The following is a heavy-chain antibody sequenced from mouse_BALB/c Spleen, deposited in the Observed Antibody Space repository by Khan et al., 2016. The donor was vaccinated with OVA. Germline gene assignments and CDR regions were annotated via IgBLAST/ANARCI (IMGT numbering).Heavy chain of an antibody. CDR2: ISCGYTT. J-gene: IGHJ3*01. CDR3: AGDYWFAY. Sequence: EVELVESGGGLVKPGGSLKLSCAASRFIFSNYGVPFVRSTPEKKLEWVASISCGYTTFYPDCVKGRFTISRDNARNILYLQISSLRSEDTAMYYCAGDYWFAYWGQGTLVTVSA. CDR1: RFIFSNYG. V-gene: IGHV5-6-5*01.